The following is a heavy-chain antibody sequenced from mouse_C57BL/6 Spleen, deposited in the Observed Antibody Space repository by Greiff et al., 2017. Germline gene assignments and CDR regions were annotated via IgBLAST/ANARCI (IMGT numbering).Heavy chain of an antibody. J-gene: IGHJ4*01. CDR3: ARRDYYGSTFMDY. CDR2: ISSGSSTI. D-gene: IGHD1-1*01. CDR1: GFTFSDYG. Sequence: DVQLVESGGGLVKPGGSLKLSCAASGFTFSDYGMHWVRQAPEKGLEWVAYISSGSSTIYYADTVKGRFTISRDNAKNTLFLQMTSLRSEDTAMYYCARRDYYGSTFMDYWGQGTSVTVSS. V-gene: IGHV5-17*01.